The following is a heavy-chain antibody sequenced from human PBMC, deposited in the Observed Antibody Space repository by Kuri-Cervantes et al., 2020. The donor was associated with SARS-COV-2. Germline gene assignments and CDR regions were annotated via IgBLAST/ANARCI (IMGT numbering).Heavy chain of an antibody. CDR3: GKEGGHNEIDY. CDR2: ISYDGSNK. CDR1: GFTFTSHA. J-gene: IGHJ4*02. Sequence: GGSLRLSCAVSGFTFTSHAVHWVRQAPGKGLEWVALISYDGSNKFYADSVKGRFTISRDNSKNTLSLQMNSLRAEDTAVYYCGKEGGHNEIDYWGQGTLVTVSS. D-gene: IGHD5-24*01. V-gene: IGHV3-30*18.